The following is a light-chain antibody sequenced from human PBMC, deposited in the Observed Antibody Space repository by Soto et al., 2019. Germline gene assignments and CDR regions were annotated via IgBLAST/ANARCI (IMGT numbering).Light chain of an antibody. CDR1: QGIGND. J-gene: IGKJ1*01. V-gene: IGKV1-17*01. Sequence: DIQMTQSPSSLSASVGDRVTITCRASQGIGNDLGWYQQKPGKAPNRLIYAASSLQSGVPSRFSGSGSGTEFTLTISSLQPXXXAXXXXXXXXXXPXTFGQGTKVEIK. CDR3: XXXXXXPXT. CDR2: AAS.